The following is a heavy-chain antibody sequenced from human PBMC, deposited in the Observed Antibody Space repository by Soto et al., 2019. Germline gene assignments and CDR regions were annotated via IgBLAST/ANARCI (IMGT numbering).Heavy chain of an antibody. Sequence: GGSLRLSCAASGFTFSSYAMSWVRQAPGKGLEWVSAISGSGGSTYYADSVKGRFTISRDNSKNTLYLQMNSLRAEDTAVYYCAKDCITMVRGVIRGAGMDVWGQGTTVTVSS. CDR1: GFTFSSYA. CDR2: ISGSGGST. D-gene: IGHD3-10*01. V-gene: IGHV3-23*01. J-gene: IGHJ6*02. CDR3: AKDCITMVRGVIRGAGMDV.